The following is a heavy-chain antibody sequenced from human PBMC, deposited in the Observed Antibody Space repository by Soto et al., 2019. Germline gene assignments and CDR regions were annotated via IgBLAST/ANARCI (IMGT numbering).Heavy chain of an antibody. CDR3: AKDAPVVPGYYFDS. Sequence: EVQRLESGGGLVQPGGSLRLSCAASGFTFSSDAMSWFRQAPGKGLEWVSAISGSGGSTYYADSVKGRFTISRDNSKNPLYLQINSLSAEDTAGSYCAKDAPVVPGYYFDSGGQGPLVTFSS. CDR1: GFTFSSDA. V-gene: IGHV3-23*01. J-gene: IGHJ4*02. CDR2: ISGSGGST. D-gene: IGHD2-2*01.